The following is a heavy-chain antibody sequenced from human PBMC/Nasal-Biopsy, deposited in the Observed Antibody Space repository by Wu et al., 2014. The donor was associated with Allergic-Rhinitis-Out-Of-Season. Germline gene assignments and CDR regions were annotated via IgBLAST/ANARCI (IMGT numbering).Heavy chain of an antibody. V-gene: IGHV3-23*01. CDR1: GFTFSSYS. J-gene: IGHJ6*02. CDR2: ISGRGDST. CDR3: TKRASAYHIAAAGSRSTYYYTGLDV. D-gene: IGHD6-13*01. Sequence: LRLSCAASGFTFSSYSMNWVRQAPGKGLEWVSAISGRGDSTYYADSVKGRFTVSRDNSKNTLYLQMNSLRAEDTATYYCTKRASAYHIAAAGSRSTYYYTGLDVWGQGTTVTVSS.